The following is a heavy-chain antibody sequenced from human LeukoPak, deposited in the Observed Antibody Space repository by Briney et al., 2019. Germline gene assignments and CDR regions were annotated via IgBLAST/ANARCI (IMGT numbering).Heavy chain of an antibody. CDR2: MYYSGNT. V-gene: IGHV4-30-4*07. Sequence: SETLSLTCAVSGGSISSGGYSWSWIRQPPGKGLEWIGYMYYSGNTYYNPSLKSRVTMSVDTSKNQFSLKLSSVTAADTAVYYCARVGMYDRSVYLSDTFDYWGQGTLVTVSS. D-gene: IGHD3-22*01. CDR3: ARVGMYDRSVYLSDTFDY. J-gene: IGHJ4*02. CDR1: GGSISSGGYS.